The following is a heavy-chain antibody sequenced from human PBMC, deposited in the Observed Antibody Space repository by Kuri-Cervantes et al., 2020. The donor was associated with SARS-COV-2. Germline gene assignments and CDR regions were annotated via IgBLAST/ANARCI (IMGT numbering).Heavy chain of an antibody. CDR3: ARTVSQLVYYYYYVDV. D-gene: IGHD6-6*01. Sequence: ASVKVSCKASGYTFTSCDINWVRQATGQGLEWMGWMNPNSGNTGYAQKFQGRVTMTRNTSISTAYMELSSLRSEDTAVYYCARTVSQLVYYYYYVDVWGKGTTVTVSS. J-gene: IGHJ6*03. CDR2: MNPNSGNT. V-gene: IGHV1-8*01. CDR1: GYTFTSCD.